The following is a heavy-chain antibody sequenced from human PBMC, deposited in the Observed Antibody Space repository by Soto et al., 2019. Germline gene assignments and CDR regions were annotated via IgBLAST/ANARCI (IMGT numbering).Heavy chain of an antibody. CDR2: IYYSGST. V-gene: IGHV4-31*03. CDR3: ARNTNYYDSSSPAGAFDI. J-gene: IGHJ3*02. Sequence: HVQLQESGPGLVKPSQTLSLTCTVSGGSISSGGYYWSWIRQHPGKCLEWIGYIYYSGSTYYNPSRKSRVTISVDTSKNQFSLTLSSVTAADTAVYYCARNTNYYDSSSPAGAFDICGKGTMVTVSS. CDR1: GGSISSGGYY. D-gene: IGHD3-22*01.